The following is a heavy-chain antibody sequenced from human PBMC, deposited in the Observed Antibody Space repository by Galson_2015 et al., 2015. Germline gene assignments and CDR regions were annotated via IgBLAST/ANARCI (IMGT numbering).Heavy chain of an antibody. D-gene: IGHD3-3*01. CDR1: GFPANFYA. V-gene: IGHV3-23*01. Sequence: SLILCYAASGFPANFYAMTWFRQPPGEGLEWVSLITGSNGDTYHADSVKGRFTISRDNTQITLYLKMNSLSVEDTAVYYCAKSDYDDAGGYGLDVWGQGTPVAVSS. CDR2: ITGSNGDT. J-gene: IGHJ6*02. CDR3: AKSDYDDAGGYGLDV.